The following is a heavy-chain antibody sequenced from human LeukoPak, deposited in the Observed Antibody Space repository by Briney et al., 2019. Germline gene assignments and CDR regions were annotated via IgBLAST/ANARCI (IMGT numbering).Heavy chain of an antibody. CDR2: IYYSGST. V-gene: IGHV4-61*01. CDR3: ARRDTAMVKAFDY. Sequence: PSETLSLTCTVSGGSISSSSYYWSWIRQPPGKGLEWIGYIYYSGSTNYNPSLKSRVTISVDTSKNQFSLKLSSVTAADTAVYYCARRDTAMVKAFDYWGQGTLVTVSS. J-gene: IGHJ4*02. D-gene: IGHD5-18*01. CDR1: GGSISSSSYY.